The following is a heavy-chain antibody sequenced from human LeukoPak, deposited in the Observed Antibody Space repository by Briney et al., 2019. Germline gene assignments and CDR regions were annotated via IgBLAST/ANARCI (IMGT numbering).Heavy chain of an antibody. Sequence: GGSLRLSCAASGFTVSSNYMSWVRQAPGKGLEWVSVIYSGGSTYCADSVKGRFTISRDNSKNTLYLQMNGLRAEDTAVYYCARDPPNYYYGMDVWGQGTTVTVSS. J-gene: IGHJ6*02. CDR3: ARDPPNYYYGMDV. CDR1: GFTVSSNY. CDR2: IYSGGST. V-gene: IGHV3-53*01.